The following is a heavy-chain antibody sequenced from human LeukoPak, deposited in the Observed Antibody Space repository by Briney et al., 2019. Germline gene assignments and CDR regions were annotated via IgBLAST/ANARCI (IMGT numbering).Heavy chain of an antibody. CDR3: ARDDKGYGAWFDP. D-gene: IGHD4-17*01. Sequence: GGSLRLSCAASGFTFSSYSMNWVRQAPGKGLEWVSSISSSSSYIYYADSVKGRFTISRDNAKNSLYLQMNSLRAEDTAVYYCARDDKGYGAWFDPWGQGTLVTVSS. CDR2: ISSSSSYI. CDR1: GFTFSSYS. V-gene: IGHV3-21*01. J-gene: IGHJ5*02.